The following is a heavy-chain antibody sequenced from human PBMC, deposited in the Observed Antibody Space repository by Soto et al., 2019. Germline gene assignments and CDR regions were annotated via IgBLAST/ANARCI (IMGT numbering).Heavy chain of an antibody. CDR3: GGVVPAAIYYYYYMEV. Sequence: PSQTLSLTCTLSFGSISSYYLSLILHPPSKLLEWIGYIYYSGSSNYNPSLKSRVTLSVDTSKNQFSLKLSSVTAADTAVYYCGGVVPAAIYYYYYMEVWGKGTTVTVSS. D-gene: IGHD2-2*01. CDR2: IYYSGSS. V-gene: IGHV4-59*01. CDR1: FGSISSYY. J-gene: IGHJ6*03.